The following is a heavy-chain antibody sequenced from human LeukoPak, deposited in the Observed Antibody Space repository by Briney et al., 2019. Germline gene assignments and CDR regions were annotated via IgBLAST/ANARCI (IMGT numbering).Heavy chain of an antibody. CDR1: GFTFSSYA. CDR2: IGDSGRNT. D-gene: IGHD3-10*01. Sequence: GGSLRLSCAASGFTFSSYAMTWVRQAPGKGLEWVSAIGDSGRNTYYADSMRGRFTISRDNSKNTQYLQMNSLRAEDTAIYYCAKDPMVRGAAYDYWGQGTLVTVSS. V-gene: IGHV3-23*01. CDR3: AKDPMVRGAAYDY. J-gene: IGHJ4*02.